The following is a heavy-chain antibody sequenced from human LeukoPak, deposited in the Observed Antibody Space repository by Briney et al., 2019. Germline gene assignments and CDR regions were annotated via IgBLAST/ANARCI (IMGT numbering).Heavy chain of an antibody. D-gene: IGHD2-21*02. Sequence: SETLSLTCTVSGGSISSYYWSWIRQPPGKGLEWIGYIYYSGSTNYNPSLKSRVTISVDTSKNQFSLKLSSVTAADTAVYYCASSTVVTALFDYWGQGTLVTVSS. CDR1: GGSISSYY. CDR2: IYYSGST. CDR3: ASSTVVTALFDY. J-gene: IGHJ4*02. V-gene: IGHV4-59*01.